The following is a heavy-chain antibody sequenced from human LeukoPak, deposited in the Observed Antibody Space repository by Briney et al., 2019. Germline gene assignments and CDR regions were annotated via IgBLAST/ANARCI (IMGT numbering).Heavy chain of an antibody. V-gene: IGHV3-43D*03. CDR3: AKNGGPQYYMDV. CDR1: GFTFDDYA. D-gene: IGHD3-16*01. J-gene: IGHJ6*03. Sequence: GGSLRLSCAASGFTFDDYAMHWVRQAPGKGLEWVSLISWDGGSTYYADSVKGRFTISRDNSKNSLYLQMNSLRAEDTALYYCAKNGGPQYYMDVWGKGTTVTVSS. CDR2: ISWDGGST.